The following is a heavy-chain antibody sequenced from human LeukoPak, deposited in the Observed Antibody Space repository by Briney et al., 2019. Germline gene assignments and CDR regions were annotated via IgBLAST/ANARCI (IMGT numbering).Heavy chain of an antibody. CDR3: ASGSVAAPPLDY. V-gene: IGHV3-30*03. CDR2: ISYDGSNK. Sequence: GGSLRLSCAASGFTFSSYGMHWVRQAPGKGLEWVAVISYDGSNKYYADSVKGRFTISRDNSKNTLYLQMKSLRAEDTAVYYCASGSVAAPPLDYWGQGTLVTVSS. J-gene: IGHJ4*02. D-gene: IGHD6-6*01. CDR1: GFTFSSYG.